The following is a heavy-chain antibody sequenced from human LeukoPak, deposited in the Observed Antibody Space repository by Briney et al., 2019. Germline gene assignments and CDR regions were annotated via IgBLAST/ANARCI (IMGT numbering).Heavy chain of an antibody. Sequence: GGSLRLSCAASGFTFSSYSLNWVRQAPGKGLEWVSSISGSSSYIYYADSLKGRFTISRHNAKNPLYLQMNSRRAEDTAVYYCARVPAGVIGTKDAFDIWGQGTMVTVSS. CDR2: ISGSSSYI. V-gene: IGHV3-21*01. D-gene: IGHD3-16*02. J-gene: IGHJ3*02. CDR1: GFTFSSYS. CDR3: ARVPAGVIGTKDAFDI.